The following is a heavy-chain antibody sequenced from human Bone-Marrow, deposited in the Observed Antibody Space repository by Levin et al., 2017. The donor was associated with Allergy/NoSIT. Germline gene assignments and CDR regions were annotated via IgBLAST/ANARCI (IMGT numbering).Heavy chain of an antibody. V-gene: IGHV1-18*01. CDR3: ARVGCSSTGCYVGNWFDP. CDR1: GYTFNSYA. D-gene: IGHD2-2*01. J-gene: IGHJ5*02. Sequence: WASVKVSCKASGYTFNSYALSWVRQAPGQGLEWLAWINTYNGNTNYAQKVQGRVTLTTDTSTNTAYMELRSLRSDDTAVYYCARVGCSSTGCYVGNWFDPWGQGTLVTVSS. CDR2: INTYNGNT.